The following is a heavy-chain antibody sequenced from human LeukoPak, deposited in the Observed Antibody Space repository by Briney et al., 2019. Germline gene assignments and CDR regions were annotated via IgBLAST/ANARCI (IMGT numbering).Heavy chain of an antibody. CDR3: ARVVWLYYYYYYMDV. D-gene: IGHD3-22*01. Sequence: GGSLRLSCAASGFTFSIYEMNWVRQAPGKGLEWVSYISSSGSTIYYADSVKGRFTISRDNAKNSLYLQMNSLRAEDTAVYYCARVVWLYYYYYYMDVWGKGTTVTVSS. CDR2: ISSSGSTI. J-gene: IGHJ6*03. V-gene: IGHV3-48*03. CDR1: GFTFSIYE.